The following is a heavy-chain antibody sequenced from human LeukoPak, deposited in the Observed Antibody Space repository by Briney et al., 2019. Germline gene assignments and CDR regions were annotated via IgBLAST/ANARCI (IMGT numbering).Heavy chain of an antibody. D-gene: IGHD5-24*01. Sequence: GGSLRLSCAASGFSFSSYNMNWVRQAPGKGLEWVSSITSSSTYTFYADSVKGRFTISRDNARNSLYLQMNSLRAEDTAVYYCAKLLRDVTIYDFWGHGALVTVSS. V-gene: IGHV3-21*01. CDR1: GFSFSSYN. J-gene: IGHJ4*01. CDR3: AKLLRDVTIYDF. CDR2: ITSSSTYT.